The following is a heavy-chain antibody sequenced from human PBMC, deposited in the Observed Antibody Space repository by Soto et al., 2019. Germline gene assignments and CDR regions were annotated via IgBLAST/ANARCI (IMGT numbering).Heavy chain of an antibody. CDR3: AAPHASGSYYNGFDY. J-gene: IGHJ4*02. D-gene: IGHD3-10*01. Sequence: QVQLVQSGAEVKKPGSSVKVSCKASGGTFSSYAISWVRQAPGQGLEWMGGIIPIFGTANYAQKFQGRVTITADESTSTAYIELSSLRSEDTAVYYCAAPHASGSYYNGFDYWGQGTLVTVSS. V-gene: IGHV1-69*12. CDR1: GGTFSSYA. CDR2: IIPIFGTA.